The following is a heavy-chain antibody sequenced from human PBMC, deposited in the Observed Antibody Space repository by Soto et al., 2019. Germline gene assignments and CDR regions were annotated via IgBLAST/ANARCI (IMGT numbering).Heavy chain of an antibody. V-gene: IGHV4-39*01. CDR3: ARLNWPDYYGMDV. CDR1: GGSISSSSYY. J-gene: IGHJ6*02. D-gene: IGHD1-1*01. Sequence: QLQLQESGPGLVKPSETLSLTCTVSGGSISSSSYYWGWIRQPPGKGLEWIGSIYCSGSTYYNPSLKSRVTISVDTSKNQFSLKLSSVTAADTAVYYCARLNWPDYYGMDVWGQGTTVTVSS. CDR2: IYCSGST.